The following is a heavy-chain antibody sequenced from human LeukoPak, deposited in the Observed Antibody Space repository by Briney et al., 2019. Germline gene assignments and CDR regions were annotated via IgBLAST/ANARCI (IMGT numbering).Heavy chain of an antibody. CDR3: ARDIGYYYGSGSYYKNY. J-gene: IGHJ4*02. Sequence: GASVKVSCKASGYTFTSYGISWVRQAPGQGLEWMGWINTNTGNPTYAQGFTGRFVFSLDTSVSTAYLQISSLKAEDTAVYYCARDIGYYYGSGSYYKNYWGQGTLVTVSS. V-gene: IGHV7-4-1*02. D-gene: IGHD3-10*01. CDR2: INTNTGNP. CDR1: GYTFTSYG.